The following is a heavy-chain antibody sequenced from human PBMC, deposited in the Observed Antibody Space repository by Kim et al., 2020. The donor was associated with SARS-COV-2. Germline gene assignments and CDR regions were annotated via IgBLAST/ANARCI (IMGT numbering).Heavy chain of an antibody. D-gene: IGHD6-6*01. Sequence: SETLSLTCAVYGGSFSGYYWSWIRQPPGKGLEWIGEINHSGSTNYNPSLKSRVTISVDTSKNQFSLKLSSVTAADTAVYYCAPTPQYSSSSVFPYWGQGTLVTVSS. CDR1: GGSFSGYY. CDR2: INHSGST. V-gene: IGHV4-34*01. CDR3: APTPQYSSSSVFPY. J-gene: IGHJ4*02.